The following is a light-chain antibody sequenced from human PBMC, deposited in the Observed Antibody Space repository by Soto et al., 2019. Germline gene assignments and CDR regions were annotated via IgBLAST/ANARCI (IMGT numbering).Light chain of an antibody. V-gene: IGLV1-51*01. CDR2: DNH. CDR1: GSNIGNNF. Sequence: QAVVTQPPSLSAAPGQTVTISCSGTGSNIGNNFVSWYQQPPGTAPKLLIYDNHKRPSGIPDRFSGSKSGTSATLGISGLQTGDEADYYCETWDTSLSAVLFGGGTKVTVL. CDR3: ETWDTSLSAVL. J-gene: IGLJ2*01.